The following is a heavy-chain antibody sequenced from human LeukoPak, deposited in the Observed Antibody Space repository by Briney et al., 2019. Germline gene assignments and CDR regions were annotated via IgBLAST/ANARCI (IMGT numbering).Heavy chain of an antibody. D-gene: IGHD6-19*01. CDR1: GSTFSSYY. J-gene: IGHJ4*02. CDR2: ISPSGDYT. CDR3: ARDNSGWSVDY. Sequence: GASVKVSCKASGSTFSSYYMHWVRQAPGQGLEWMGIISPSGDYTRYAQKLQGRVSMTLDTSTSTVYMELNSLESEDTAMYYCARDNSGWSVDYWGQGTLVTVTS. V-gene: IGHV1-46*04.